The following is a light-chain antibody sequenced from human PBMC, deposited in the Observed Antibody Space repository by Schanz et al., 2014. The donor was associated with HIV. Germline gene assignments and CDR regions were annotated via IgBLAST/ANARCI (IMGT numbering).Light chain of an antibody. CDR3: QHYSSYSHT. Sequence: EIVMTQSPGTLSVSPGERATLSCRASQTVSNNLAWYQQKPGQAPRLLIYGASTRVTGIPARFSGSGSGTEFTLTISSLQSEDFATYYCQHYSSYSHTFGQGTRLDIK. J-gene: IGKJ2*01. V-gene: IGKV3-15*01. CDR1: QTVSNN. CDR2: GAS.